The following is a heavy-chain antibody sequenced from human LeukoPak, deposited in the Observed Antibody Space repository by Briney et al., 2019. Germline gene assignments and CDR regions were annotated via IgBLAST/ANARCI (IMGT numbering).Heavy chain of an antibody. J-gene: IGHJ3*02. V-gene: IGHV4-38-2*02. Sequence: PSETLSLTCTVSGYSISSGYYWGRIRQPPGKGLEWIGSIYHSGSTHYNRSLRSRVTISVDTSNNQFSLKLSSVTAADTAVYYCARVSVDDYYDSSGYYYEAFDIWGQGTMVTVSS. D-gene: IGHD3-22*01. CDR1: GYSISSGYY. CDR2: IYHSGST. CDR3: ARVSVDDYYDSSGYYYEAFDI.